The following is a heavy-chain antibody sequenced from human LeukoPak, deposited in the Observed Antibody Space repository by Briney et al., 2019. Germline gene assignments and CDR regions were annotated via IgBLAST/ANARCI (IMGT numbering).Heavy chain of an antibody. J-gene: IGHJ3*02. CDR1: GGTFSSYA. D-gene: IGHD1-26*01. V-gene: IGHV1-69*05. Sequence: SVKVSCKASGGTFSSYAISWVRQAPGQGLEWMGGIIPIFGTANYAQKFQGRVTMTRDTSTSTVYKELSSLRSDDTAVYYCARVTSGSYVLSAFDIWGQGTMVTVSS. CDR3: ARVTSGSYVLSAFDI. CDR2: IIPIFGTA.